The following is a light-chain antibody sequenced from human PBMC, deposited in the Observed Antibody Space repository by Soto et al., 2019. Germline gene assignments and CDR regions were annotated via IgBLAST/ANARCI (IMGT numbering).Light chain of an antibody. CDR2: RNX. V-gene: IGLV1-47*01. CDR3: AAWDDSLSGVV. Sequence: QSALTQPPSASGTPGQRVTISCSGSSSNIGSNYVFWYQHLPGTAPKLLIYRNXXXPSXVPDRFSXSKSGTSASLAISGLXXXXXXXXXXAAWDDSLSGVVFGGGTKVTVL. J-gene: IGLJ2*01. CDR1: SSNIGSNY.